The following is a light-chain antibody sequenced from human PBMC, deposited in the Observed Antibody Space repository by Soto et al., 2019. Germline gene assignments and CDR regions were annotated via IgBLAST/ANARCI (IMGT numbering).Light chain of an antibody. J-gene: IGLJ2*01. CDR1: SGDVGGYDY. V-gene: IGLV2-14*01. Sequence: QSALTQPASVSGSPGQSITISCTGTSGDVGGYDYVSWYQQHPGKAPKLMIYEVSYRPAGVSDRFSGSKSGYTASLTISGLQAEDEADYYCSSYTSSSSLFFGGGTKLTVL. CDR2: EVS. CDR3: SSYTSSSSLF.